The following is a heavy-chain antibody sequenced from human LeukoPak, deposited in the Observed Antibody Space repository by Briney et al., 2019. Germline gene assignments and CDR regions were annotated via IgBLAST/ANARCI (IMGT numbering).Heavy chain of an antibody. CDR2: IKSKTDGGTT. Sequence: GGSLRLSCAASGFTFSDYYMSWIRQAPGKGLEWVGRIKSKTDGGTTDYAAPVKGRFTISRDDSKNTLYLQMNSLKTEDTAVYYCTTDLRYQLLYDAFDIWGQGTMVTVSS. V-gene: IGHV3-15*01. CDR1: GFTFSDYY. J-gene: IGHJ3*02. CDR3: TTDLRYQLLYDAFDI. D-gene: IGHD2-2*02.